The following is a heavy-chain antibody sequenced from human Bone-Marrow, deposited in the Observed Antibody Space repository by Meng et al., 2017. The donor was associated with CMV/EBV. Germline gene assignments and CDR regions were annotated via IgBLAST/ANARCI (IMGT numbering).Heavy chain of an antibody. D-gene: IGHD3-3*01. V-gene: IGHV3-48*04. CDR2: ISSSSSTI. CDR3: GRGTLRRSDS. CDR1: GFTFSSYS. J-gene: IGHJ4*02. Sequence: GESLKISCAATGFTFSSYSMNWVRQAAGKGLLRVSYISSSSSTIYYADSVKGRFTISRDNAKISLYLQMDSLRAEDTAVYYCGRGTLRRSDSWGQGTLVTVSS.